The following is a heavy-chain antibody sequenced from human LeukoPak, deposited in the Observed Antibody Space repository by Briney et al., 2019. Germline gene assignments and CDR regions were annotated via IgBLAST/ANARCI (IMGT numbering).Heavy chain of an antibody. Sequence: GGSLRPSCAASGFTFSSYAMSWVRQAPGKGLEWVSAISGSGGSTYYADSVKGRFTISRDNSKNTLYLQMNSLRAEDTAVYYCAKDPSSWSSSSYYYYYGMDVWGQGTTVTVSS. CDR1: GFTFSSYA. V-gene: IGHV3-23*01. D-gene: IGHD6-6*01. J-gene: IGHJ6*02. CDR3: AKDPSSWSSSSYYYYYGMDV. CDR2: ISGSGGST.